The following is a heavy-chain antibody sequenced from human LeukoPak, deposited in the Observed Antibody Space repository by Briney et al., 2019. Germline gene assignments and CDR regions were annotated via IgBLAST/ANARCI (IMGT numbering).Heavy chain of an antibody. J-gene: IGHJ4*02. CDR3: AKALPSSGWYWGFDY. Sequence: GGSLRLSCAASGFTFSSYAMSWVRQAPGKGLEWVSAISGSGGSTYYADSVKGRFTISRDNSKNTLYLQMNSLRAEDTAVYYCAKALPSSGWYWGFDYWRQGTLVTVSS. D-gene: IGHD6-19*01. CDR2: ISGSGGST. V-gene: IGHV3-23*01. CDR1: GFTFSSYA.